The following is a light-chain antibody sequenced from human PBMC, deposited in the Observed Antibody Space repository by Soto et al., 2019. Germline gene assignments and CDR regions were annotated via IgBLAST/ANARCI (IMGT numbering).Light chain of an antibody. V-gene: IGKV3-15*01. CDR2: GTS. J-gene: IGKJ2*01. CDR1: QNVGRN. Sequence: EIVMTQSPDTLSVSPGERATLSCRASQNVGRNVAWYQQRPGQAPRILIHGTSTRAADIPARFSGSVSGTECTLTINRLQTEDFVIYYCQQYNNWPPMSTFGQGTKLEMK. CDR3: QQYNNWPPMST.